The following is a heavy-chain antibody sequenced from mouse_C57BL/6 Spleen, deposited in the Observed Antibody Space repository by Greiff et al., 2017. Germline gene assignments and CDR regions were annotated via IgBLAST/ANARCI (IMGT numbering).Heavy chain of an antibody. CDR1: GYTFTSYW. V-gene: IGHV1-74*01. J-gene: IGHJ1*03. Sequence: QVQLQPPGAELVKPGASVKVSCKASGYTFTSYWMHWVKQRPGQGLEWIGRIHPSDSDTNYNQKFKGKATLTVDKSSSTAYMQLSSLTSEDSAVYYCAIGTTVVAQPGYFDVWGTGTTVTVSS. CDR3: AIGTTVVAQPGYFDV. D-gene: IGHD1-1*01. CDR2: IHPSDSDT.